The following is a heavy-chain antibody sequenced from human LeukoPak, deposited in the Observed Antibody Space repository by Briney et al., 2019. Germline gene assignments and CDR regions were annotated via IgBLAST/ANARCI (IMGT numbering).Heavy chain of an antibody. CDR1: GFTFSNYA. CDR3: ATLMRGPTGYSGYGGEHY. CDR2: ITGSGGST. J-gene: IGHJ4*02. V-gene: IGHV3-23*01. D-gene: IGHD5-12*01. Sequence: GGSLRLSCAASGFTFSNYAMTWVRQAQGKGLQWVSAITGSGGSTYYADSVKGRFAISRDNSKNTLYLQMNSLRAEDTAVYYCATLMRGPTGYSGYGGEHYWGQGTLVTVSS.